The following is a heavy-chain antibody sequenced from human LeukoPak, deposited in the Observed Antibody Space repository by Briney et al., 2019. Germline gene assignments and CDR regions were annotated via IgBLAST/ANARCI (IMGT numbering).Heavy chain of an antibody. Sequence: ASVKVSCKASGYTFTSYDINWVRQATGQGLEWMGWMNPNSGNTGYAQKFQGRVTITRNTSISTAYMELSSLRSEDTAVYYCAKNIRTEGNYYYYMDVWGTGTTVTVSS. CDR2: MNPNSGNT. CDR3: AKNIRTEGNYYYYMDV. D-gene: IGHD2/OR15-2a*01. CDR1: GYTFTSYD. V-gene: IGHV1-8*03. J-gene: IGHJ6*03.